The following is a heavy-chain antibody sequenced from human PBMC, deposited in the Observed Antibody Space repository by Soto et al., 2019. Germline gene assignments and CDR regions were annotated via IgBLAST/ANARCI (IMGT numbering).Heavy chain of an antibody. Sequence: QVQLVESGGGVVQPGRSLRLSCAASGFTFSSYAMHWVRQAPGKGLEWVAVISYDGSNKYYADSVKGRFTISRDNSKNTLYLQMNSLRAEDTAVYYCAREYYYDSSGYYHWGQGTLVTVSS. CDR3: AREYYYDSSGYYH. V-gene: IGHV3-30-3*01. CDR2: ISYDGSNK. CDR1: GFTFSSYA. J-gene: IGHJ5*02. D-gene: IGHD3-22*01.